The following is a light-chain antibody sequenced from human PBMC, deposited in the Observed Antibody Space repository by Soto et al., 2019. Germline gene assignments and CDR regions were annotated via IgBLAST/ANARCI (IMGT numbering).Light chain of an antibody. CDR3: QEYNSYSGT. J-gene: IGKJ1*01. V-gene: IGKV1-5*01. CDR2: AAS. CDR1: QSISSY. Sequence: DIQMTQSPSALSASVGDRVTITCRASQSISSYLNWYQQKPGKAPKLLIYAASSLQSGVPSRFSGSGSGTKFTLTISSLQPDDFATYYCQEYNSYSGTFGQGTKVDI.